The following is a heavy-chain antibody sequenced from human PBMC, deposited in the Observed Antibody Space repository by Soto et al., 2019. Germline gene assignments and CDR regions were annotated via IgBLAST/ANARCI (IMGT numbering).Heavy chain of an antibody. J-gene: IGHJ4*02. D-gene: IGHD3-22*01. V-gene: IGHV3-23*01. Sequence: PGGSLRLSCAASGFTFSSYAMSWVRQAPGKGLEWVSAISGSGGSTYYADSVKGRFTISRDNSKSTLYLQMNSLRAEDTAVYYCAKDKASYYYDSSGYLDYWGQGTLVTVSS. CDR1: GFTFSSYA. CDR3: AKDKASYYYDSSGYLDY. CDR2: ISGSGGST.